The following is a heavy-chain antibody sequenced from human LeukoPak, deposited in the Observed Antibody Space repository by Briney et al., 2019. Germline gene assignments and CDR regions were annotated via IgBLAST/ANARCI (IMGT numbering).Heavy chain of an antibody. Sequence: GGSLRLSCAASGFTFSSYAMSWVRQAPGKGLEWVSAISGSGGSTYYADSVKGRFTISRDNSKNTLYLQMNSLRAEDTAVYYCAKDSPYYGSRSYPNWFDPWGQGTLVTVSS. CDR3: AKDSPYYGSRSYPNWFDP. V-gene: IGHV3-23*01. CDR1: GFTFSSYA. D-gene: IGHD3-10*01. CDR2: ISGSGGST. J-gene: IGHJ5*02.